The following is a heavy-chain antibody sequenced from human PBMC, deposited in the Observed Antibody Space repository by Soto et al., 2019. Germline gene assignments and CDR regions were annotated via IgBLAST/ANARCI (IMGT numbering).Heavy chain of an antibody. CDR1: GGSISRGGYY. Sequence: QVQLQESGPGLVKPSQTLSLTCTVSGGSISRGGYYWSWIRQHPGKGLEWIGYIYYSGSTYYNPSLNSRVTISVDTSKNQFSLKLSSVTAADTAVYYCARDRGPEGGFDPWGQGTLVTVSS. D-gene: IGHD3-16*01. V-gene: IGHV4-31*03. CDR3: ARDRGPEGGFDP. J-gene: IGHJ5*02. CDR2: IYYSGST.